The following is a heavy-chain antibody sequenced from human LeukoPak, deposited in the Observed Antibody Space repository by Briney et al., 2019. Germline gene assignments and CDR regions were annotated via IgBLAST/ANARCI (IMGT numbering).Heavy chain of an antibody. CDR1: GDSISSSSYY. CDR3: ARVSFMITFGGVIDL. J-gene: IGHJ5*02. V-gene: IGHV4-39*07. D-gene: IGHD3-16*01. Sequence: SETLSLTCTVSGDSISSSSYYWGWIRQPPGKGLEWIGSIYYSGITYYNPSLKSRVTISVDTSKNQFSLKLSSVTAADTAVYYCARVSFMITFGGVIDLWGQGTLVTVSS. CDR2: IYYSGIT.